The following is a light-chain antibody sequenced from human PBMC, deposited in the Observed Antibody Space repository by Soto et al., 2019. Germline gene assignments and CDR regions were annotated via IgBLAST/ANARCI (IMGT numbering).Light chain of an antibody. J-gene: IGKJ4*01. CDR3: QEGTYWPA. CDR1: QSVSSSY. Sequence: EIVLTQSPGTLSLSPGERATLSCRASQSVSSSYLAWYQQKPGQTPRLLIYGASSRATGIPDRFSGSGSGTDFTLTISSLEPADFAVYYCQEGTYWPAFGGGTKVDIK. V-gene: IGKV3D-20*02. CDR2: GAS.